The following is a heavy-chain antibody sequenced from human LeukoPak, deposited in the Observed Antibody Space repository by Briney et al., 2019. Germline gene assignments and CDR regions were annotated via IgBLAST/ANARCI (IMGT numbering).Heavy chain of an antibody. V-gene: IGHV3-23*01. Sequence: PGGSLRLSCAASGFTFNIYAMSWVRQAPGKGLEWVSGITDTGDNTYYADSVKGRFTISRDNSKNTLYVHMNSLRAEDTAVYYCAKAKDLNSGWYLFDYWGQGTLVTVSS. J-gene: IGHJ4*02. CDR1: GFTFNIYA. D-gene: IGHD6-19*01. CDR2: ITDTGDNT. CDR3: AKAKDLNSGWYLFDY.